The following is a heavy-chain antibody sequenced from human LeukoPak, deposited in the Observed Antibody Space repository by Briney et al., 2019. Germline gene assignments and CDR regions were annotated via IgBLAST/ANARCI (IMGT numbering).Heavy chain of an antibody. CDR1: GGTFSSYA. V-gene: IGHV1-69*05. CDR3: ARGPLGAFDI. CDR2: IIPIFGTA. Sequence: SVKVSCKASGGTFSSYAISWVRQAPGQGLEWMGGIIPIFGTANYAQKFQGRVTITTDESTSTAFMELSSLRSEDTAVYYCARGPLGAFDIWGQGTMVTVSS. J-gene: IGHJ3*02.